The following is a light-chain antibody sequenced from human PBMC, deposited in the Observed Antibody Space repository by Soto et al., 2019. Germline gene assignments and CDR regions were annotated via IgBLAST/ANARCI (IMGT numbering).Light chain of an antibody. V-gene: IGKV1-5*03. Sequence: DIQMTQSPSTLSGSVGDRVTITCRASQTISSWLAWYQQKPGKAPKLLIYKASTLKSGVPSRFSGSGSGTDFTLTISTLQPEDFATYFCQQSYSTFITFGQGTRLEI. CDR2: KAS. CDR3: QQSYSTFIT. J-gene: IGKJ5*01. CDR1: QTISSW.